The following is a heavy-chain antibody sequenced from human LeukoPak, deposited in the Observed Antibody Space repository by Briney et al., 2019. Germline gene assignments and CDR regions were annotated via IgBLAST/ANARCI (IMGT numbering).Heavy chain of an antibody. J-gene: IGHJ4*02. CDR1: GFTFSSYA. D-gene: IGHD2/OR15-2a*01. V-gene: IGHV3-30-3*01. CDR3: ARDSIFDY. CDR2: ISYDGSNK. Sequence: GGSLRLSCAASGFTFSSYAMHWVRQAPGKGLEWVAVISYDGSNKYYADSVKGRFTISRDNSKNTLYLQMNSPRAEDTAVYYCARDSIFDYWGQGTLVTVSS.